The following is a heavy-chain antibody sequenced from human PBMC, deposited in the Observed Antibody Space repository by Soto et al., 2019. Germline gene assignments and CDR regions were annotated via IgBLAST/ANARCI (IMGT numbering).Heavy chain of an antibody. Sequence: GASVKVSCKASGYTFTGDYMHWVRPAPGQGLEWMGWMNFKSGDTKSTQKFQGRVTTTRDTSINTAYMELTRLTSDDTALYYCAREDCSGGCHQKFDFWGQGTLVTVSS. CDR1: GYTFTGDY. V-gene: IGHV1-2*02. CDR3: AREDCSGGCHQKFDF. CDR2: MNFKSGDT. D-gene: IGHD2-15*01. J-gene: IGHJ4*02.